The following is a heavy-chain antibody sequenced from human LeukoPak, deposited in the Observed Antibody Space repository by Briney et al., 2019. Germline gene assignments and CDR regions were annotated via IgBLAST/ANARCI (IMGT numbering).Heavy chain of an antibody. J-gene: IGHJ4*02. CDR2: ISWNSGSI. V-gene: IGHV3-9*01. Sequence: GGSLRLSCAASGFTFDDYAMHWVRQAPGKGLEWVSGISWNSGSIGYADSVKGRFTISRDNAKNSLYLQMNSLRAEDTAVYYCARDYWCSGGSCALYWGQGTLVTVSS. D-gene: IGHD2-15*01. CDR1: GFTFDDYA. CDR3: ARDYWCSGGSCALY.